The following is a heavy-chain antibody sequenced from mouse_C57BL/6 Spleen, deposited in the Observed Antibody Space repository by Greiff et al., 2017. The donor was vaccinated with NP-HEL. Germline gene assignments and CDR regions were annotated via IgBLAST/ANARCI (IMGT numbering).Heavy chain of an antibody. J-gene: IGHJ3*01. D-gene: IGHD4-1*01. Sequence: QVQLQQSGAELVRPGTSVKVSCKASGYAFTNYLIEWVKQRPGQGLEWIGVINPGSGGTNYNEKFKGKATLTADKSSSTAYMQLSSLTSEDSAVYFCARADWEREAYWGQGTLVTVSA. CDR1: GYAFTNYL. CDR2: INPGSGGT. V-gene: IGHV1-54*01. CDR3: ARADWEREAY.